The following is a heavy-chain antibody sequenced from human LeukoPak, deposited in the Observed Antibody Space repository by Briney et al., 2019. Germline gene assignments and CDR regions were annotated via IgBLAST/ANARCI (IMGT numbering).Heavy chain of an antibody. V-gene: IGHV1-69*13. CDR3: ARGGEWELLRSDAFDI. CDR2: IIPIFGTA. CDR1: GGTFSSYA. Sequence: GASVNVSCKASGGTFSSYAISWVRQAPGQGLEWMGGIIPIFGTANYAQKFQGRVTITADESTSTAYMELSSLRSEDTAVYYCARGGEWELLRSDAFDIWGQGTMVTVSS. J-gene: IGHJ3*02. D-gene: IGHD1-26*01.